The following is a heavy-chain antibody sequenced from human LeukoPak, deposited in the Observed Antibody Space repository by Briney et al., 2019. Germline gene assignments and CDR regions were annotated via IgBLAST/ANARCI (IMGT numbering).Heavy chain of an antibody. D-gene: IGHD4-17*01. V-gene: IGHV4-59*01. CDR1: GGSISSYY. CDR2: IYYSGST. Sequence: SQTLSLTCTVSGGSISSYYWSWIRQPPGKGLEWIGYIYYSGSTNYNPSLKSRVTISVDTSKNQFSLKLSSVTAADTAVYYCARDRKFTVTPRRDYYYYYMDVWGKGTTVTVSS. J-gene: IGHJ6*03. CDR3: ARDRKFTVTPRRDYYYYYMDV.